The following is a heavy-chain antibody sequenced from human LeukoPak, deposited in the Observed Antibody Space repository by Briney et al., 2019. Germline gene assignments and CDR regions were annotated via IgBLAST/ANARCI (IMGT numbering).Heavy chain of an antibody. CDR3: ARQPRGWLRENYYYYGMDV. J-gene: IGHJ6*02. Sequence: SETLSLTCTVSGGSISSSSYSWGWIRQPLGKGLEWIGSIYYSGSTYYNPSLKSRVTISVDTSKNQFSLKLSSVTAADTAVYYCARQPRGWLRENYYYYGMDVWGQGTTVTVSS. D-gene: IGHD5-12*01. CDR1: GGSISSSSYS. CDR2: IYYSGST. V-gene: IGHV4-39*01.